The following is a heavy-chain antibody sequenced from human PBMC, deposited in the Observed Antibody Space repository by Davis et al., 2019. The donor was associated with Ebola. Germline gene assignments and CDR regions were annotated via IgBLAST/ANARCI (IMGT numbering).Heavy chain of an antibody. CDR1: GYISDNYW. CDR3: ARHLYPTSSSRSLPLGF. V-gene: IGHV5-51*01. D-gene: IGHD3-16*01. CDR2: IYLGDSDT. Sequence: GESLKISCKGTGYISDNYWIGWVRQKPGKGLEWMGTIYLGDSDTRYSPSFQGQVTISADKSTSTAYLQWSSLKASDTATYYCARHLYPTSSSRSLPLGFWGQGTLVTVSS. J-gene: IGHJ4*02.